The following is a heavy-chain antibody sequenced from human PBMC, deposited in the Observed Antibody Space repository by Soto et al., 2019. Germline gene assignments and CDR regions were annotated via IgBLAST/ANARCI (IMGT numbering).Heavy chain of an antibody. D-gene: IGHD3-22*01. J-gene: IGHJ4*02. CDR1: GASVSSGDSY. V-gene: IGHV4-30-4*01. CDR3: VRGGNPYHSDTSGPGTFDK. Sequence: QVHLQESGPGLVKPSQTLSLTCSVSGASVSSGDSYWSWIRQTPGKALVWIGYMSFNGYSNYSPSLKSRITMSVDTSKTQFSLSLSSVTAADPAVYSCVRGGNPYHSDTSGPGTFDKWGQGTLVTVSS. CDR2: MSFNGYS.